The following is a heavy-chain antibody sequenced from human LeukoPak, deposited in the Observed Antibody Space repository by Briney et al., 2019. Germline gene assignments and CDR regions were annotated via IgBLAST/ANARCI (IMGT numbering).Heavy chain of an antibody. V-gene: IGHV4-61*02. Sequence: SETLSLTCTVSGGSISSGNYYWSWIRQPAGMGLGWIGRIYISGGTDYNPSLKSRLTISIDTSKNQFYLRLSSVTAADTAAYYCARVRRNSGNKYFDPWGQGTRVTVSS. CDR1: GGSISSGNYY. CDR2: IYISGGT. J-gene: IGHJ5*02. CDR3: ARVRRNSGNKYFDP. D-gene: IGHD5-12*01.